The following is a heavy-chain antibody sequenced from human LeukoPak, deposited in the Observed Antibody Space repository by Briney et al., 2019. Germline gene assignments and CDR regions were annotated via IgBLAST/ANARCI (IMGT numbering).Heavy chain of an antibody. CDR3: ASSIAAAHDAFDI. Sequence: SETLSLTCAVYGGSFSGYYWSWIRQPPGKGLEWIGEINHSGSTNYNPSLKSRVTISVDTSKNQFSLKLGSVTAADTAVYYCASSIAAAHDAFDIWGQGTMVTVSS. CDR1: GGSFSGYY. J-gene: IGHJ3*02. V-gene: IGHV4-34*01. D-gene: IGHD6-13*01. CDR2: INHSGST.